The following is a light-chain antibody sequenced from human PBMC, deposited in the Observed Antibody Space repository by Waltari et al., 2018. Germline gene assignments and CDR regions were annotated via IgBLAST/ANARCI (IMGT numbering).Light chain of an antibody. CDR1: HSVRSN. J-gene: IGKJ1*01. CDR2: GAS. V-gene: IGKV3-15*01. Sequence: EVVMTQSPATLSVSPGERATLSCRASHSVRSNLAWYQQKPGQAPRLVIYGASTRATGFPARFRGSGSGTEFTLTISSLQSEDFAVYYCQQYNNWPPWTFGQGTKVEIK. CDR3: QQYNNWPPWT.